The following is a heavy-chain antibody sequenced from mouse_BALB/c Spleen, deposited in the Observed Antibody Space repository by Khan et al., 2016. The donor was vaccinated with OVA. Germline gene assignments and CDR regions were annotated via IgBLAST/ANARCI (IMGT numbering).Heavy chain of an antibody. CDR1: GYTFTTYT. CDR2: MNPSSDYT. V-gene: IGHV1-4*01. Sequence: QVQLKQSGAELARPGASVKMSCKAAGYTFTTYTIHWVKQRPGQGLEWIGYMNPSSDYTNYNQKFKDKATLTADKSSSTDYMKLSTLTYEDSAVYYGARKSSDAYPFGMDNCGQGTSVPVSS. J-gene: IGHJ4*01. D-gene: IGHD2-3*01. CDR3: ARKSSDAYPFGMDN.